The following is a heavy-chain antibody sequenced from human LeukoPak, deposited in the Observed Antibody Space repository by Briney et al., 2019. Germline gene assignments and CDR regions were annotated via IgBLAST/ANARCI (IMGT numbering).Heavy chain of an antibody. Sequence: ASVKVSCKVSGYTLTELSMHWVRQAPGNGLEWMGGFDPEDGETIYAQKFQGRVTMTEDTSTDTAYMELSSLRSEDTAVYYCATDEVVVAANDAAFDIWGQGTMVTVSS. CDR1: GYTLTELS. CDR2: FDPEDGET. CDR3: ATDEVVVAANDAAFDI. J-gene: IGHJ3*02. V-gene: IGHV1-24*01. D-gene: IGHD2-15*01.